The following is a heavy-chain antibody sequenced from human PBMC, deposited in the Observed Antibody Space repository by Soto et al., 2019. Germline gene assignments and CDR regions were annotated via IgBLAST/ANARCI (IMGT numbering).Heavy chain of an antibody. J-gene: IGHJ4*02. CDR3: ARDLDYGDYRLYYFDY. Sequence: GGSLRLSCAASGFTFSDYYMSWIRQAPGKGLEWVSYISSSGSTIYYADSVKGRFTISRDDAKNSLYLQMNSLRAEDTAVYYCARDLDYGDYRLYYFDYWGQGTLVTVSS. D-gene: IGHD4-17*01. V-gene: IGHV3-11*01. CDR2: ISSSGSTI. CDR1: GFTFSDYY.